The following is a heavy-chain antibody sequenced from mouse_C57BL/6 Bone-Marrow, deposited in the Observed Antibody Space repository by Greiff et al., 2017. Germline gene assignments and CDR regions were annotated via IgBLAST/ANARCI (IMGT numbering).Heavy chain of an antibody. Sequence: QVHVKQSGAELVKPGASVKLSCKASGYTFTSYWMHWVKQRPGQGLEWIGMIHPNSGSTNYNEKFKSKATLTVDKSSSTAYMQLSSLTSEDSAVYYCAREGGGYRFAYWGQGTLVTVSA. CDR3: AREGGGYRFAY. V-gene: IGHV1-64*01. J-gene: IGHJ3*01. D-gene: IGHD1-1*02. CDR1: GYTFTSYW. CDR2: IHPNSGST.